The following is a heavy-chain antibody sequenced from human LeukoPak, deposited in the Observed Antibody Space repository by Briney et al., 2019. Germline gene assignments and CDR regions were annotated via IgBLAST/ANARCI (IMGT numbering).Heavy chain of an antibody. CDR2: IYYSGTT. D-gene: IGHD3-10*01. Sequence: PSETLSLTSTVSGGSISTYYWSWIRQPPGKGLEWIGYIYYSGTTNHNPSLQNRVTISVDTSNNQFSLKLSSVTAADTAVYYCARENRMVRGAFDAFDFWGQGTMVTVSS. CDR1: GGSISTYY. J-gene: IGHJ3*01. V-gene: IGHV4-59*01. CDR3: ARENRMVRGAFDAFDF.